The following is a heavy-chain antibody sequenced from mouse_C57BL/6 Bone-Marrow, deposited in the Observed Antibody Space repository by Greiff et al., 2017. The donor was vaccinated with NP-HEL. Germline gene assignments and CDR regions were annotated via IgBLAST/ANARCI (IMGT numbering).Heavy chain of an antibody. Sequence: VQLQQSGPVLVKPGASVKMSCKASGYTFTDYYMNWVKQSHGKSLEWIGVINPYNGGTSYNQKFKGKATLTVDKSSSTAYMELNSLTSEDSAVYYCARIDCYYGFAYWGQGTLVTVSA. D-gene: IGHD2-3*01. CDR3: ARIDCYYGFAY. CDR1: GYTFTDYY. CDR2: INPYNGGT. V-gene: IGHV1-19*01. J-gene: IGHJ3*01.